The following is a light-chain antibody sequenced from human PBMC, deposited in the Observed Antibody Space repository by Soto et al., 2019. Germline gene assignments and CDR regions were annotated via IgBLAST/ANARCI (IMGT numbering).Light chain of an antibody. V-gene: IGKV1-5*01. Sequence: DIQMTQSPAMLSASVGDRFTIACRASQSIRSWLAWYQQKPGKALKLLIFDASTLESGVPSRFSGRGSETEFTLTISSLQPDDFATYYCQQYNSYSPPTFCQGTKVDI. CDR3: QQYNSYSPPT. CDR1: QSIRSW. J-gene: IGKJ1*01. CDR2: DAS.